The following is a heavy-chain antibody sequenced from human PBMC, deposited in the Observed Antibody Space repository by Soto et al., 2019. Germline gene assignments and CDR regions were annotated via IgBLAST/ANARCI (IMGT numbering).Heavy chain of an antibody. D-gene: IGHD6-13*01. V-gene: IGHV3-7*01. Sequence: GGSLRLSCAASGFTFSSYWMSWVRQAPGKGLEWVANIKQDGSEKYYVDSVKGRFTISRDNAKNSLYLQMNSLRAEDTAVYYCARAKDDKIAAAGYYFDYWGQGTLVTVSS. CDR3: ARAKDDKIAAAGYYFDY. J-gene: IGHJ4*02. CDR1: GFTFSSYW. CDR2: IKQDGSEK.